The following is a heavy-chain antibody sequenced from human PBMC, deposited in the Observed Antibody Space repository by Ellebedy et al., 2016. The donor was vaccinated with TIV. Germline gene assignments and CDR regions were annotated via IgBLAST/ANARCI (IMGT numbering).Heavy chain of an antibody. V-gene: IGHV1-46*04. CDR2: INPSGGST. J-gene: IGHJ6*02. CDR1: GYTFTSYY. D-gene: IGHD2-15*01. Sequence: AASVKVSCKASGYTFTSYYMHWVRQAPGQGLEWMGIINPSGGSTSYAQKLQGRVTMTRDTSTSTVYMELSSLRSEDTAVYYCARDRADIVVVVAAPHGMDVWGQGTTVTVSS. CDR3: ARDRADIVVVVAAPHGMDV.